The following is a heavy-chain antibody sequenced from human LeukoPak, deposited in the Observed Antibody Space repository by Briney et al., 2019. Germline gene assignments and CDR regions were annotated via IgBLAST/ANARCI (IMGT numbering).Heavy chain of an antibody. Sequence: PGGSLRLSCAASGFTFSSYSMNWVRQPPGKGLEWIGEINHSGSTNYNPSLRSRVTISVDTSKNQFSLKLSSVTAADTAVYYCARGRGVSYYSSPWFDYWGQGTLVTVSS. CDR3: ARGRGVSYYSSPWFDY. CDR2: INHSGST. CDR1: GFTFSSYS. D-gene: IGHD3-10*01. V-gene: IGHV4-34*01. J-gene: IGHJ4*02.